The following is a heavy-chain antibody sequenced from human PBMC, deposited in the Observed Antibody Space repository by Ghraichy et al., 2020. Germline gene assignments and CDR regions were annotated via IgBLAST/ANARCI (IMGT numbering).Heavy chain of an antibody. CDR3: ARGVGGYYYYYMDV. J-gene: IGHJ6*03. CDR1: GFTFSSYS. Sequence: GGSLRLSCAASGFTFSSYSMNWVRQAPGKGLEWVSSISSSSSYIYYADSVKGRFTISRDNAKNSLYLQMNSLRAEDTAVYYCARGVGGYYYYYMDVWGKGTTVTVSS. V-gene: IGHV3-21*01. D-gene: IGHD2-15*01. CDR2: ISSSSSYI.